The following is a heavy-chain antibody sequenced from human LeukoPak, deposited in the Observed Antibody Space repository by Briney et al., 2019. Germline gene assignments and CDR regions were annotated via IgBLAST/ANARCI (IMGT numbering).Heavy chain of an antibody. D-gene: IGHD3-9*01. Sequence: SETLSLTCTVSGGSISPYYWNWIRQPPGKGLEWIGHIYHTGGTNYNPSLKSRLTISLDTSKNQFSLLLSSVTAADTAVYYCAIDPRPNDNNCFDSWGQGTLVTVST. J-gene: IGHJ5*01. V-gene: IGHV4-59*01. CDR1: GGSISPYY. CDR2: IYHTGGT. CDR3: AIDPRPNDNNCFDS.